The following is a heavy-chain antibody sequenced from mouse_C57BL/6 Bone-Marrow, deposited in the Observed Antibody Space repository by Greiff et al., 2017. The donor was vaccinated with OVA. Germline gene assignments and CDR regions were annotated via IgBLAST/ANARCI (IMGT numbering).Heavy chain of an antibody. CDR3: ASGDYYGSRDWYFEV. J-gene: IGHJ1*03. CDR2: INPNNGGT. D-gene: IGHD1-1*01. CDR1: GYTFTDYN. Sequence: VQLQQSGPELVKPGASVKMSCKASGYTFTDYNMHWVKQSHGKSLEWIGYINPNNGGTSYNQKFKGKATLTVNKSSSTAYMELRSLTSEDSAVYYSASGDYYGSRDWYFEVWGTGTTVTVSP. V-gene: IGHV1-22*01.